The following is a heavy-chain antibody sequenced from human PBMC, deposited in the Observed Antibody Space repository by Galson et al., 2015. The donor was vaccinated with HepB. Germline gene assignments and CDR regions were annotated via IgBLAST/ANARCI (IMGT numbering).Heavy chain of an antibody. CDR3: ARDLDTGWYFEI. CDR1: GGPISSYY. J-gene: IGHJ3*02. V-gene: IGHV4-4*07. Sequence: SETLSLTCTVSGGPISSYYWNWIRQPAGKGLEWIGRIYTSGTTHYNPSLKSRVTMSVDTSKNQFSLKLSSVTAADTAVYYCARDLDTGWYFEIWGRGTMVTVSS. CDR2: IYTSGTT. D-gene: IGHD6-19*01.